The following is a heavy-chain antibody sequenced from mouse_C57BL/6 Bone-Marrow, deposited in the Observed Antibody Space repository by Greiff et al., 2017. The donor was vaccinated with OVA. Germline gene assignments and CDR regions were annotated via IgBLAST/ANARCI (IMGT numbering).Heavy chain of an antibody. D-gene: IGHD3-3*01. CDR3: ARWGRGDY. CDR2: INPYNGGT. CDR1: GYTFTDYY. J-gene: IGHJ2*01. Sequence: VQLQQSGPVLVKPGASVKMSCKASGYTFTDYYMNWVKQSPGKSLEWIGVINPYNGGTSYNQKFKGKATLTVDKSSSTAYMELNSLTSEDSAVYSCARWGRGDYWGQGTTLTVSS. V-gene: IGHV1-19*01.